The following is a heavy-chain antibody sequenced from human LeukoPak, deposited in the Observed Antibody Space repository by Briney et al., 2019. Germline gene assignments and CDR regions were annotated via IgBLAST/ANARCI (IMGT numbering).Heavy chain of an antibody. CDR3: ARGGGPLDY. V-gene: IGHV3-66*01. D-gene: IGHD3-16*01. CDR2: IYSGGST. Sequence: GGSLRLSCAASRFTFSNYEMHWVRQAPGKGLEWVSVIYSGGSTYYADSVKGRFTISRDNSKNTLYLQMNSLRAEDTAVYYCARGGGPLDYWGQGTLVTVSS. CDR1: RFTFSNYE. J-gene: IGHJ4*02.